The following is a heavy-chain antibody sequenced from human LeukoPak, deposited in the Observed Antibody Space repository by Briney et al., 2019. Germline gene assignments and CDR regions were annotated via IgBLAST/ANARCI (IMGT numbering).Heavy chain of an antibody. CDR3: AKWVLRTWISPGDY. CDR2: ISYDGSNK. V-gene: IGHV3-30*18. J-gene: IGHJ4*02. CDR1: GFTFSTYA. D-gene: IGHD5-12*01. Sequence: GRSLRLSCAASGFTFSTYAMHWVRQAPGKGLEWVAVISYDGSNKYYADSVKGRFTISRDNSKNTLYLQMNSLRAEGTAVYYCAKWVLRTWISPGDYWGQGTLVTVSS.